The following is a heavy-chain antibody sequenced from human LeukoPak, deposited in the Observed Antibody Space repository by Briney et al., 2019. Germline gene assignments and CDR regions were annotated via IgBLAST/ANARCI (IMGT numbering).Heavy chain of an antibody. Sequence: GGSLRLSCAASGFTFSSYSMNWVRQAPGKGLEWVSSISSSGSYIYYADSVKGRFTISRDNAKNSLYLQMNSLRAEDTAVYYCARDSRFLEWLLSYWGQGTLVTVSS. V-gene: IGHV3-21*01. D-gene: IGHD3-3*01. J-gene: IGHJ4*02. CDR2: ISSSGSYI. CDR1: GFTFSSYS. CDR3: ARDSRFLEWLLSY.